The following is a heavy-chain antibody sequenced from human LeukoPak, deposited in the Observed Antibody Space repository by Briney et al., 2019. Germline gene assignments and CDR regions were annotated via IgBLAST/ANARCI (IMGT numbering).Heavy chain of an antibody. CDR1: GGTFSSYA. CDR2: IIPILGIA. D-gene: IGHD5-18*01. V-gene: IGHV1-69*04. J-gene: IGHJ6*02. CDR3: ARCGSYGFIGAGAHYYYYGMDV. Sequence: ASVKVSCKASGGTFSSYAISWVRQAPGQGLEWMGRIIPILGIANYAQKFQGRVTITADKSTSTAYMELSSLRSEDTAVYYCARCGSYGFIGAGAHYYYYGMDVWGQGTTVTVSS.